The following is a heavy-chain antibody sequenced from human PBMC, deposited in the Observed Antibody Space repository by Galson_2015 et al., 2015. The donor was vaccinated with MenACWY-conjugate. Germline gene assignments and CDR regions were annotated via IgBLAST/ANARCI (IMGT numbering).Heavy chain of an antibody. CDR3: ARDYYDSYFDY. CDR2: IGSSGTPI. J-gene: IGHJ4*02. CDR1: GFDFSNYA. V-gene: IGHV3-48*03. D-gene: IGHD3-22*01. Sequence: SLRLSCAASGFDFSNYAMNWVRQAPGKGLEWVSYIGSSGTPIYYADSLKGRFTISRDNAKNSLYLQMNSLGAEDTAVYYCARDYYDSYFDYWGQGTLVTVSS.